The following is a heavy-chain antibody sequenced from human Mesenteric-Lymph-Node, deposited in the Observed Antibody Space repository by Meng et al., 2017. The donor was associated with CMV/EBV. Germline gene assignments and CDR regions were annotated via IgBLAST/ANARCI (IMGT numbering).Heavy chain of an antibody. D-gene: IGHD2-2*01. CDR1: SFSGYY. Sequence: SFSGYYWSWIRQPPGKGLEWIGEINHSGSTNYNPSLKSRVTISVDTSKNQFSLKLSSVTAADTAVYYCARGPYSCCSSTSCRGKFDPWGQGTLVTVSS. V-gene: IGHV4-34*01. CDR3: ARGPYSCCSSTSCRGKFDP. CDR2: INHSGST. J-gene: IGHJ5*02.